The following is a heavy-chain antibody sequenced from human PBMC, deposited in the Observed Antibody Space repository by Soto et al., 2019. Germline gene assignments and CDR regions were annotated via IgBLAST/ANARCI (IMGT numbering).Heavy chain of an antibody. CDR3: AKEGPITNWYFDY. CDR2: ISYDGNVA. V-gene: IGHV3-30*18. Sequence: QVQLVESEGGVVQPGRSLRLSCTASGFTFSNYGMHWVRQAPGKGLEWVTVISYDGNVAYYADSVKGRFTSSRDNSKNTLYLQMNSLRTEDTAVYYCAKEGPITNWYFDYWGHGTLVTVSS. CDR1: GFTFSNYG. D-gene: IGHD1-1*01. J-gene: IGHJ4*01.